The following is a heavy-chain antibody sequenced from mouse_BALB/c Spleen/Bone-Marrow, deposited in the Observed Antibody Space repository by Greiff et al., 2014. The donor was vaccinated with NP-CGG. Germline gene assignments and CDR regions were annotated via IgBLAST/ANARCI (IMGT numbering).Heavy chain of an antibody. CDR3: ARGYYDYVYAMDY. V-gene: IGHV14-3*02. Sequence: VQLQQSGAELVKPGASVKLSCTASGFNIKDTYMHWVKQGPEQGLEWIGRIDPANGNTKYDPKFQGKATITADTSSNTAYLQLSSLTSEDTAVYYCARGYYDYVYAMDYWGQGTSVTVSS. J-gene: IGHJ4*01. CDR1: GFNIKDTY. D-gene: IGHD2-4*01. CDR2: IDPANGNT.